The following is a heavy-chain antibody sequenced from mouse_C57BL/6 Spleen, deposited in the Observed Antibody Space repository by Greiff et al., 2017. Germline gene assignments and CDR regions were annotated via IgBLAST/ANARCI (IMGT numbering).Heavy chain of an antibody. V-gene: IGHV1-59*01. CDR1: GYTFTSYW. Sequence: VQLQQPGAELVRPGTSVKLSCKASGYTFTSYWMHWVKQRPGQGLEWIGVIDPSDSYTNYNQKFKGKATLTVDTSSSTAYMQLSSLTSEDSAVYYCAREGFITNYWGQGTTLTVSS. CDR2: IDPSDSYT. J-gene: IGHJ2*01. CDR3: AREGFITNY. D-gene: IGHD1-1*01.